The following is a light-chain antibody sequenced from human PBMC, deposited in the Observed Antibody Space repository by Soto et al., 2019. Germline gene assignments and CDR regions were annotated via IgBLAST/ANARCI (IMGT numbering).Light chain of an antibody. CDR2: EGS. CDR3: CSYAGSSTPDV. V-gene: IGLV2-23*01. J-gene: IGLJ1*01. CDR1: SSDVGSYNL. Sequence: LTQPASVSGSPGQSITISCTGTSSDVGSYNLVSWYQQHPGKAPKLMIYEGSKRPSGVSNRFSGSKSGNTASLTISGLQAEDEADYYCCSYAGSSTPDVFGTGTKVTVL.